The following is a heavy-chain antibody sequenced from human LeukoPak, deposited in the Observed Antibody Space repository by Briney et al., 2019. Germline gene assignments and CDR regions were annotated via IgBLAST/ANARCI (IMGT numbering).Heavy chain of an antibody. CDR3: ATAFYPRIGCSGGSCYSDYYYGMDV. V-gene: IGHV1-18*01. CDR1: GYTFTSYG. D-gene: IGHD2-15*01. Sequence: ASVKVSCKASGYTFTSYGISWVRQAPGQGLEWMGWISAYNGNTNYAQKLQGRVTMTEDTSTDTAYMELSSLRSEDTAVYYCATAFYPRIGCSGGSCYSDYYYGMDVWGQGTTVTVSS. CDR2: ISAYNGNT. J-gene: IGHJ6*02.